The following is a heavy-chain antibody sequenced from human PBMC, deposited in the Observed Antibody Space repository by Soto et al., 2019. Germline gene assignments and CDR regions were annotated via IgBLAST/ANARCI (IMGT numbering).Heavy chain of an antibody. D-gene: IGHD3-3*01. Sequence: ASXKVSCKAFGYTFTSYGISWVRQAPVQFLEWMGWISAYNGNTNYAQKLQGRVTMTTDTSTSTAYMELRSLRSDDTAVYYCARDTTYYDFWSGYYDGWFDPWGQGTLVTVSS. CDR1: GYTFTSYG. V-gene: IGHV1-18*01. CDR2: ISAYNGNT. J-gene: IGHJ5*02. CDR3: ARDTTYYDFWSGYYDGWFDP.